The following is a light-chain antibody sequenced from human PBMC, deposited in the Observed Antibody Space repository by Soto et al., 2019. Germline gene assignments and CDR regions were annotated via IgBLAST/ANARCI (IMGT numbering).Light chain of an antibody. J-gene: IGKJ1*01. CDR1: QTVTNNY. V-gene: IGKV3-20*01. CDR3: QQYGSSPRT. CDR2: GTS. Sequence: EIVWTQSPGTLSLSPGERATLSCRASQTVTNNYLAWYQQKLGQAPRLLIYGTSRRATGIPDRFSGSGSGTDFTLTISRLEPEDFAVYYCQQYGSSPRTFGQGTKVDIK.